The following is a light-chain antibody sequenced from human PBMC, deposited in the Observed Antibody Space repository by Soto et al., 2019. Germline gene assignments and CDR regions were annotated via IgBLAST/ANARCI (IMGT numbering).Light chain of an antibody. V-gene: IGLV1-51*01. CDR2: DNN. Sequence: QSALSQPPSASGSPGQSVTISCTGSSSDVGGYNFVSWYQHLPGTAPKLIIYDNNERPAGIPDRFFASKSGATAILGITGLQTGDEADYFCGTWDSGLNVGVFGGGTKVTVL. J-gene: IGLJ2*01. CDR3: GTWDSGLNVGV. CDR1: SSDVGGYNF.